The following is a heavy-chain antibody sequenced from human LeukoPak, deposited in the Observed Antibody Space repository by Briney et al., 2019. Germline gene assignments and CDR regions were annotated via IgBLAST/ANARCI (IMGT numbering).Heavy chain of an antibody. D-gene: IGHD3-22*01. CDR3: AREYYDSSGNRNWFDP. V-gene: IGHV4-39*07. J-gene: IGHJ5*02. CDR1: GGSISSSSYY. CDR2: IYYSGST. Sequence: SETLSLTCTVSGGSISSSSYYWGWIRQPPGKGLEWIGSIYYSGSTYYNPSLKSRVTISVDTSKNQFSLKLSSVTAADTAVYYCAREYYDSSGNRNWFDPWGQGTLVSVSS.